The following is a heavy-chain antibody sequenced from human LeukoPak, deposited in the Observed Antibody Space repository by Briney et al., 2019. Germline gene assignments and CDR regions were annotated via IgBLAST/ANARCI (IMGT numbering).Heavy chain of an antibody. Sequence: SETLSLTCTVSGGSISSYYWSWIRQPPGKGLEWIGYIYYSGSTNYNPSLKSRVTISVDTSKNQFSPKLSSVTAADTAVYYCARDSGRDSSSWYSAWYFDYWGQGTLVTVSS. CDR1: GGSISSYY. D-gene: IGHD6-13*01. CDR2: IYYSGST. J-gene: IGHJ4*02. V-gene: IGHV4-59*01. CDR3: ARDSGRDSSSWYSAWYFDY.